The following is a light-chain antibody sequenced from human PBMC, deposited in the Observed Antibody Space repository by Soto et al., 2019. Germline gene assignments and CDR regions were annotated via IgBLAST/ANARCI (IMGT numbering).Light chain of an antibody. V-gene: IGLV1-40*01. J-gene: IGLJ1*01. CDR2: GNS. CDR1: SSNIGAGYD. CDR3: SSYITSNTRQIV. Sequence: VLAQPPSVSGAPGQRVTISCTGSSSNIGAGYDVHWYQQLPGTAPKLLIYGNSNRPSGVPDRFSGSKSGTSASLAITGLQAEDEADYYCSSYITSNTRQIVFGTGTKVTVL.